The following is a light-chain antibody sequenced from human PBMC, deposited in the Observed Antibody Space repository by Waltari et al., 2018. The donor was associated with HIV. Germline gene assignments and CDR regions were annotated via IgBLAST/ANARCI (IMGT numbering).Light chain of an antibody. CDR3: QQHYTTPYT. CDR2: WAS. V-gene: IGKV4-1*01. J-gene: IGKJ2*01. CDR1: QSVLYSSNNKNY. Sequence: DIVMTQSPDSLAVSLGERATINCKSSQSVLYSSNNKNYLTWYQQRPGQPPKVSIYWASTRVSGVSDRFSGSGSGTDFTLTISRLQAEDVAVYYCQQHYTTPYTFGQGTKLEIK.